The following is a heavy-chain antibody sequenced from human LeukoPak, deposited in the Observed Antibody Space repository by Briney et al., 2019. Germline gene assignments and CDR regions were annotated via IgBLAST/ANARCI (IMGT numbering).Heavy chain of an antibody. J-gene: IGHJ4*02. CDR2: IIPIFGTA. D-gene: IGHD5-12*01. V-gene: IGHV1-69*01. Sequence: SVKVSCKASGGTFSSYAISWVRQAPGQGLEWMGGIIPIFGTANYAQKFQGRVTITADESTGTAYMELSSLRSEDTAVYYCARDQGVYSEYSGYDFFDYWGQGTLVTVSS. CDR1: GGTFSSYA. CDR3: ARDQGVYSEYSGYDFFDY.